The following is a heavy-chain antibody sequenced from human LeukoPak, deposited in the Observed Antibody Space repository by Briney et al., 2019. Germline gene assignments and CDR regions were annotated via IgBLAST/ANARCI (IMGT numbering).Heavy chain of an antibody. CDR3: ARDRTAGYNWFDP. J-gene: IGHJ5*02. CDR2: IYSGGST. CDR1: GFTVSSNY. D-gene: IGHD5-18*01. Sequence: GGSLRLSCAASGFTVSSNYMSWVRQAPGKGLEWVSVIYSGGSTYYADSVKGRFTISRDNSKNTLYLQMNSLRAEDTAVYYCARDRTAGYNWFDPWGQGTLVTVSS. V-gene: IGHV3-66*01.